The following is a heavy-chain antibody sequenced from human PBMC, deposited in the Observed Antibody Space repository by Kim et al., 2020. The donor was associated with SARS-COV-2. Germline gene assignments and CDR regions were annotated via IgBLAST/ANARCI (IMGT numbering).Heavy chain of an antibody. CDR3: ARDQQPYSGSYYDWFDP. Sequence: ASVKVSCKASGYTFTSYAMNWVRQAPGQGLEWMGLINTNTGNPTYAQGFTGRFVFSLDTSVSTAYLQISSLKAEDTAVYYCARDQQPYSGSYYDWFDPWGQGTLVTVSS. CDR1: GYTFTSYA. V-gene: IGHV7-4-1*02. J-gene: IGHJ5*02. D-gene: IGHD1-26*01. CDR2: INTNTGNP.